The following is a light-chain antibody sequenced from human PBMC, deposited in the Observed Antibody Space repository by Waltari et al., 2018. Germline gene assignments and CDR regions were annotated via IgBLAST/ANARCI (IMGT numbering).Light chain of an antibody. CDR1: RSAVGRQNL. Sequence: QSALTQPASVSGSPGQSITISCSGTRSAVGRQNLVAWYQQYPGKAPKLLIYEVNKRPSGVSGRFSGSTSGKVASLTISGLQAEDEADYYCCSYVGTVIFGGGTKVTV. CDR2: EVN. J-gene: IGLJ2*01. V-gene: IGLV2-23*02. CDR3: CSYVGTVI.